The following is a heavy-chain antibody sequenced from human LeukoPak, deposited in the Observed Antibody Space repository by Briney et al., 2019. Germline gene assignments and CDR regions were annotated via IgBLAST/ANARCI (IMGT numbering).Heavy chain of an antibody. V-gene: IGHV3-30*18. CDR2: ISYDGSNK. Sequence: GGSLRRSCAASGFTFSSYGMHWVRQAPGKGLEWVAVISYDGSNKYYADSVKGRFTISRDNSKNTLYLQMNSLRAEDTAVYYCAKDPGYCSGGSCYYFDYWGQGTLVTVSS. J-gene: IGHJ4*02. CDR1: GFTFSSYG. CDR3: AKDPGYCSGGSCYYFDY. D-gene: IGHD2-15*01.